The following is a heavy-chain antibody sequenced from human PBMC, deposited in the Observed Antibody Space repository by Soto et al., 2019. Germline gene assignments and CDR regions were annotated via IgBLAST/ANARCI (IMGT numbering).Heavy chain of an antibody. Sequence: GGSLRLSCAASGFTFSSYGMHWVRQAPGKGLEWVAVISYDGGNKYYADSVKGRFTISRDNSKNTLYLQMNSLRTEDTAVYYCAGYYYASESYPQFDYWGQGTLVTVSS. CDR2: ISYDGGNK. J-gene: IGHJ4*02. CDR1: GFTFSSYG. CDR3: AGYYYASESYPQFDY. D-gene: IGHD3-10*01. V-gene: IGHV3-30*03.